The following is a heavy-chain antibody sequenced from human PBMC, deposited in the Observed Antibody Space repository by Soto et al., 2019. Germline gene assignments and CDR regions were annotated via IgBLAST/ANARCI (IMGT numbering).Heavy chain of an antibody. V-gene: IGHV1-18*01. D-gene: IGHD1-26*01. CDR1: GYTCSSDG. CDR3: AREGSGSQYSQYFEY. CDR2: ISGYSGNT. J-gene: IGHJ4*02. Sequence: QVQLVQSGAEVKKPGASVKVSCKTSGYTCSSDGISWVRQAPGQGLEWMGWISGYSGNTNYAQNLQGRVTMTTDTSTSTAYMELRSLRSDDTAVYYCAREGSGSQYSQYFEYWGQGTLVTVSA.